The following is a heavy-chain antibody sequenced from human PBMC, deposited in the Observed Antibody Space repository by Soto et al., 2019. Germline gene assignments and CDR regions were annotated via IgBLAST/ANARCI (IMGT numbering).Heavy chain of an antibody. CDR3: ARHGLLWFGESIN. CDR2: IYPGDSDT. J-gene: IGHJ4*02. D-gene: IGHD3-10*01. V-gene: IGHV5-51*01. Sequence: PGESLKISCKGSGYTFTSYWICWVRQMPGKGLEWMGIIYPGDSDTRYSQSLQGQVTISADKSISTAYLQGSSLKASDTAMYYCARHGLLWFGESINWGQGTLVTVSS. CDR1: GYTFTSYW.